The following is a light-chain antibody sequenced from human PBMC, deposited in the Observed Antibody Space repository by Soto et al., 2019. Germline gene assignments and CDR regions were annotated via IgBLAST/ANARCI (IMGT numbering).Light chain of an antibody. CDR1: HSVASTY. CDR2: GAS. V-gene: IGKV3-20*01. CDR3: QQYGSSSFT. Sequence: EIVLTQSPATLSLSPGEGATLSCRASHSVASTYLAWYQQIPGLAPRLIIYGASNRASGTPDRFSGGGSGTDFTLTISRLEPEDFAVYYCQQYGSSSFTFGQGTKLEIK. J-gene: IGKJ2*01.